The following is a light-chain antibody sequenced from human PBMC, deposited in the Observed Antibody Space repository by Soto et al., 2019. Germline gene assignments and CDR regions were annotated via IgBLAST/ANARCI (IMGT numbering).Light chain of an antibody. J-gene: IGKJ4*01. CDR2: AAS. CDR1: QPISSN. CDR3: QKYNESPLT. V-gene: IGKV3-15*01. Sequence: IMMTQSPSTLSVSKGDRATLSCRASQPISSNLAWYQQKPGQIPKLLIYAASTRHTGIPARFSGSGSGTEFTLTISSPQPEDFAAYYCQKYNESPLTFGGGTKVDIK.